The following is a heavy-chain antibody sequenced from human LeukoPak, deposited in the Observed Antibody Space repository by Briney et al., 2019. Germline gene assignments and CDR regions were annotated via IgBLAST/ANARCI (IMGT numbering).Heavy chain of an antibody. J-gene: IGHJ4*02. D-gene: IGHD4-17*01. V-gene: IGHV4-59*08. CDR1: GGSISSYY. CDR3: ASGNYGDYVPGGDY. CDR2: IYYSGST. Sequence: SETLSLTCTVSGGSISSYYWSWIRQPPGKGLEWIGYIYYSGSTNYNPSLKSRVTISVDTSKNQFSLKLSSVTAADTAVYYCASGNYGDYVPGGDYWGQGTLVTVSS.